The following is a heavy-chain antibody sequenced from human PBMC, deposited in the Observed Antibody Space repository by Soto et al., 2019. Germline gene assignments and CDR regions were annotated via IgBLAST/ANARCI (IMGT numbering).Heavy chain of an antibody. V-gene: IGHV4-59*01. J-gene: IGHJ4*02. CDR2: IYYSGST. CDR3: ASGWMAAFDH. Sequence: SETLSLTCNVSGDSIKTYYWSWIRQPPGKGLEWIGYIYYSGSTLYNPSLKRRVTISVDTAKNQFSLRLSSLTAADTAVYYCASGWMAAFDHWGQGTLVTVSS. D-gene: IGHD2-2*03. CDR1: GDSIKTYY.